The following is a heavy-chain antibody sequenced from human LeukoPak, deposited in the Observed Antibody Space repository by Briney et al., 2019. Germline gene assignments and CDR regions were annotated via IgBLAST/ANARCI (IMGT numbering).Heavy chain of an antibody. CDR2: ISGSGGST. CDR3: AKDQLFSSY. V-gene: IGHV3-23*01. D-gene: IGHD2-2*01. CDR1: GFAFSSYA. J-gene: IGHJ4*02. Sequence: GGSLRLSCAASGFAFSSYAMSWVRQAPGKGLEWVSAISGSGGSTYYAEVVKGRVTISRDNSKNTLYLQMNSLRAEDTAVYYCAKDQLFSSYWGQGTLVTVSS.